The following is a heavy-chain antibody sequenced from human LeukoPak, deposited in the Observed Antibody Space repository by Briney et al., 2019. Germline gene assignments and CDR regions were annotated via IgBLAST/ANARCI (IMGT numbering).Heavy chain of an antibody. D-gene: IGHD6-13*01. CDR3: ARSGQQLVGYYYGMDV. CDR1: GGTFSSYA. V-gene: IGHV1-69*13. Sequence: GASVKVSCKASGGTFSSYAISWVRQAPGQGLEWMGGIIPIFGTANYAQKFQDRVTITADESTSTAYMELSSLRSEDTAVYYCARSGQQLVGYYYGMDVWGQGTTVTVSS. CDR2: IIPIFGTA. J-gene: IGHJ6*02.